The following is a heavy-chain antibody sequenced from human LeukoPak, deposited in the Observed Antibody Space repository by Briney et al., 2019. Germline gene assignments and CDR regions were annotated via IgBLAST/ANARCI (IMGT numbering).Heavy chain of an antibody. J-gene: IGHJ4*02. CDR2: ISSSSGYL. CDR1: GFTFSSYS. Sequence: GGSLRLSCAASGFTFSSYSMSWVRQAPGKGLEWVSYISSSSGYLYYADSVKGRFTVSRDNAKNSLYLQMNSLRADDTAVYYCAREWDATTPYFDYWGQGTLVTVSS. V-gene: IGHV3-21*01. D-gene: IGHD1-26*01. CDR3: AREWDATTPYFDY.